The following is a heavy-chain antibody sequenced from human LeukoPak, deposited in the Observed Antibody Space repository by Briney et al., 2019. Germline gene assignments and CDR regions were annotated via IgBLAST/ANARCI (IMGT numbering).Heavy chain of an antibody. CDR3: ARDSVVTATNEASDI. CDR2: IIPIFGTA. V-gene: IGHV1-69*06. D-gene: IGHD2-21*02. CDR1: GGTFSSYA. J-gene: IGHJ3*02. Sequence: GASVKVSCKASGGTFSSYAISWVRQAPGQGLEWMGGIIPIFGTANYAQKFQGRVTITADKSTSTAYMELSSLRSEDTAVYYCARDSVVTATNEASDIWGQGTMVTVSS.